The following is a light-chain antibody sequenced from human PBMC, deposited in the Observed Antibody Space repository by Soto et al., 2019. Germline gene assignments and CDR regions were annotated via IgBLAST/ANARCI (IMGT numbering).Light chain of an antibody. CDR1: QSVANN. CDR3: QQHNNWPPWT. Sequence: EIVLTQSPATLSVSPGERATLSCRASQSVANNVAWYQQKPGQPPRLLIYGASTRAAGVPARFSGSGYGRQFSLTISSLQSEDLAIYHCQQHNNWPPWTFGQGTKVDIK. V-gene: IGKV3-15*01. CDR2: GAS. J-gene: IGKJ1*01.